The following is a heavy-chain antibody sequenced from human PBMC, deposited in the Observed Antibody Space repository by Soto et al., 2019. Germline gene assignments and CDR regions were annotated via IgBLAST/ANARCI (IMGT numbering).Heavy chain of an antibody. V-gene: IGHV1-18*01. CDR3: MRSYGDSYYFYYGMDV. D-gene: IGHD2-21*02. J-gene: IGHJ6*02. CDR1: GYTFTSYG. Sequence: ASVKVSCKASGYTFTSYGISWVRQAPGQGLEWMGWISAYNGNTNYAQKLQGRVTISADKSINTAYLQWSSLKASDTAMYYCMRSYGDSYYFYYGMDVWGQGTTVTVSS. CDR2: ISAYNGNT.